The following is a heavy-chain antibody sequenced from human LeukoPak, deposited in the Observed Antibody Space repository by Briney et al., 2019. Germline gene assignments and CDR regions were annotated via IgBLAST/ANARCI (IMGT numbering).Heavy chain of an antibody. CDR3: ANEIRPNDY. Sequence: PGRSLRLSCAASGFTFNNYGFHWVRQAPGKGLEWVAVIWYDGSNKYYADSVKGRFTISRDNSKNTLYLQMNSLRAEDTAVYYCANEIRPNDYWGQGTQVTVSS. D-gene: IGHD4-17*01. CDR1: GFTFNNYG. V-gene: IGHV3-33*06. CDR2: IWYDGSNK. J-gene: IGHJ4*02.